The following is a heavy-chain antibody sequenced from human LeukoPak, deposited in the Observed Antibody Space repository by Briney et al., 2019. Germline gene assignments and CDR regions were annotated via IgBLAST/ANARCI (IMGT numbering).Heavy chain of an antibody. CDR1: GYTFNIHG. CDR3: AKNGDRGAYCTGGTCYPYFYYYMDV. D-gene: IGHD2-15*01. J-gene: IGHJ6*03. V-gene: IGHV3-23*01. CDR2: IGPSGDKT. Sequence: GGSLRLSCAASGYTFNIHGTNWVRQAPGKGPEWVSGIGPSGDKTYYADSVKGRFTISRDNSENTVYLQMNSLRAEDTAIYYCAKNGDRGAYCTGGTCYPYFYYYMDVWGKGTTVTI.